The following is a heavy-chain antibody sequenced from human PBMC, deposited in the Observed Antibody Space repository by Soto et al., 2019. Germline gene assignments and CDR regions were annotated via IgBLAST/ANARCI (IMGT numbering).Heavy chain of an antibody. J-gene: IGHJ6*02. Sequence: PGESLKISCKGSGYSFTSYWIGWVRQMPGKGLEWMGIIYPGDSDTRYSPSFQGQVTISADKSISTAYLQWSSLKASDTAMYYCARLPDIVVVPAAPAGDYYYGMDVWGHGTTVTV. D-gene: IGHD2-2*01. CDR1: GYSFTSYW. CDR3: ARLPDIVVVPAAPAGDYYYGMDV. CDR2: IYPGDSDT. V-gene: IGHV5-51*01.